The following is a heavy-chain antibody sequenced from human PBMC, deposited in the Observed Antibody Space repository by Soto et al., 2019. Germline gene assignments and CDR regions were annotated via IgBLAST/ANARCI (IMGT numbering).Heavy chain of an antibody. Sequence: SETLSLTCTVSGGSVSTGSYDWSWIRQPPGKGLEWIGKIFFTGSAHYNPSPRNRVTMSVDTSKDQFSLTLTSVTAADTAVYYCARDGHGMDVWGQGTTVTVSS. CDR2: IFFTGSA. CDR1: GGSVSTGSYD. J-gene: IGHJ6*02. CDR3: ARDGHGMDV. V-gene: IGHV4-61*01.